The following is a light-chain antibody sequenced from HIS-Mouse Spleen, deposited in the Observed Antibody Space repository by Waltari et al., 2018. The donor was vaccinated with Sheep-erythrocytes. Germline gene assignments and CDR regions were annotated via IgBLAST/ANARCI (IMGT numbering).Light chain of an antibody. CDR1: QSISSW. Sequence: ITCRASQSISSWLAWYQQKPGKAPKLLIYKASSLESGVPSRFSGSGSGTEFTLTISSLQPDDFATYYCQQYNSYSQTFGQGTKLEIK. CDR3: QQYNSYSQT. CDR2: KAS. V-gene: IGKV1-5*03. J-gene: IGKJ2*01.